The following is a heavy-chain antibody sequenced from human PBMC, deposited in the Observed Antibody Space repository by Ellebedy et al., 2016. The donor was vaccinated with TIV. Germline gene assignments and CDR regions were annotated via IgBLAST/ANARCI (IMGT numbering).Heavy chain of an antibody. V-gene: IGHV4-59*01. Sequence: MPSETLSLTCTVSGGSISSYYWSWIRQHPGKGLEWIGYIYYSGSTYYNPSLKSRVTISVDTSKNQFSLRLSSVTAADTAVYYCARVVWQLPVSYAFDIWGQGTMVTVSS. J-gene: IGHJ3*02. CDR3: ARVVWQLPVSYAFDI. D-gene: IGHD2-15*01. CDR2: IYYSGST. CDR1: GGSISSYY.